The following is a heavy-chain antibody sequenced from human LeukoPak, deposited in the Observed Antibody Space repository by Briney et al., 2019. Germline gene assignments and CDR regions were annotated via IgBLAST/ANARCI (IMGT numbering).Heavy chain of an antibody. CDR2: VYPSGNT. Sequence: SETLSLTCTVSGNSISSNNYYWSWVRQPAGRGLEWIGRVYPSGNTNYNPYNPSLTDQVIISIDTSRSQFSLILTSVTAADTAMYYCARAESGHYYFDYWGRGTLVTVSS. J-gene: IGHJ4*02. V-gene: IGHV4-61*02. CDR3: ARAESGHYYFDY. CDR1: GNSISSNNYY. D-gene: IGHD5-12*01.